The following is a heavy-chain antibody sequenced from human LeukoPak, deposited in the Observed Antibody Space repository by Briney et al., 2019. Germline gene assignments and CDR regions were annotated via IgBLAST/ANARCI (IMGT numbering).Heavy chain of an antibody. V-gene: IGHV3-23*01. J-gene: IGHJ4*02. CDR1: GFNFDNFA. D-gene: IGHD1-26*01. CDR2: ISGSGLVT. Sequence: GGSLRLSCAASGFNFDNFAMSWVRQAPGKGLEWVSTISGSGLVTYYADSVKGRFTISRDNSKNTLYLQMNSLRAEDTAVYYCASGWELPPFDYRGQGTLVTVSS. CDR3: ASGWELPPFDY.